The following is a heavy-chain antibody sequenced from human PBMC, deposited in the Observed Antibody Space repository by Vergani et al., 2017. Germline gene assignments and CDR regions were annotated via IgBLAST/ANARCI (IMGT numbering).Heavy chain of an antibody. J-gene: IGHJ5*02. D-gene: IGHD3-9*01. Sequence: QVQLVQSGAEVKKPGASVKVSCKASGYTFTSYAMHWVRQAPGQRLEWMGWINAGNGNTNYAQKLQGRVTMTTDTSTSTAYMELRSLRSDDTAVYYCARVRDYDILTGAPYNWFDPWGQGTLVTVSS. V-gene: IGHV1-3*01. CDR3: ARVRDYDILTGAPYNWFDP. CDR2: INAGNGNT. CDR1: GYTFTSYA.